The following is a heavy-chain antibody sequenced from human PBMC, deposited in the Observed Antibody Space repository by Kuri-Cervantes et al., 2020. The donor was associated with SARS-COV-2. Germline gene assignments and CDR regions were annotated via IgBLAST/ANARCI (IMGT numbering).Heavy chain of an antibody. D-gene: IGHD3-3*01. Sequence: ASVKVSCKASGGTFNSYAISWVRQAPGQWLECMGWMNPNSGNTGYAQKFQGRVNITRNTSISTAYMELSSLRSEYTAVYYCARAVRFLEWSDLWGQGTLVTVSS. CDR1: GGTFNSYA. CDR2: MNPNSGNT. J-gene: IGHJ5*02. V-gene: IGHV1-8*03. CDR3: ARAVRFLEWSDL.